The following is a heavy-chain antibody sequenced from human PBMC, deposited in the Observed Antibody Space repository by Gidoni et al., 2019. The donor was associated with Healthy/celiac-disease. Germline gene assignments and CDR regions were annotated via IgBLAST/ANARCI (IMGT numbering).Heavy chain of an antibody. CDR2: ISYDGSNK. V-gene: IGHV3-30-3*01. CDR3: ARDPVVVIVYYFDY. CDR1: GFTFRSYA. D-gene: IGHD3-22*01. J-gene: IGHJ4*02. Sequence: VQLVESGGGVVQPGRSLRLSCAASGFTFRSYAMHWVRQAPGKGLEWVAVISYDGSNKYYADSVKGRFTISRDNSKNTLYLQMNSLRAEDTAVYYCARDPVVVIVYYFDYWGQGTLVTVSS.